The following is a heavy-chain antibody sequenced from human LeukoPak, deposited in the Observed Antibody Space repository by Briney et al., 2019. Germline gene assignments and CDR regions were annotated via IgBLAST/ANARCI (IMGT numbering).Heavy chain of an antibody. D-gene: IGHD3-22*01. Sequence: GGSLRLSCAASGFTFSSYVMSWVRQAPGKGLEWVSGISGSGRSTYYADSVKGRFTISRDNSKNTLYLQMNSLRAEDTAVYYCARDISSGYYDAFDIWGQGTMVTVSS. J-gene: IGHJ3*02. V-gene: IGHV3-23*01. CDR3: ARDISSGYYDAFDI. CDR1: GFTFSSYV. CDR2: ISGSGRST.